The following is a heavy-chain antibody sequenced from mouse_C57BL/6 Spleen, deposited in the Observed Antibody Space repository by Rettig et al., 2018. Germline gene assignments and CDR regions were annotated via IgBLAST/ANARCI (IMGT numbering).Heavy chain of an antibody. D-gene: IGHD1-1*01. Sequence: IYPGDGDTNYNGKFKGKATLTADKSSSTAYMQLSSLTSEDSAVYFCARWGSSWAYWGQGTLVTVSA. V-gene: IGHV1-80*01. CDR3: ARWGSSWAY. J-gene: IGHJ3*01. CDR2: IYPGDGDT.